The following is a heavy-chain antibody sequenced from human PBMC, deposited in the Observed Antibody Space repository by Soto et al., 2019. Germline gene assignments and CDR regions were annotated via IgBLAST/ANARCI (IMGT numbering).Heavy chain of an antibody. D-gene: IGHD3-22*01. Sequence: SETLSLTCTVSGGSISSGGYYWSWIRQHAGKGLEWIGYIYYSGSTYYNPSLKSRVTISVDTSKNQFSLKLSSVTAADTAVYYCARGNYYDSSGYGSFDYWGQGTLVTVSS. CDR1: GGSISSGGYY. J-gene: IGHJ4*02. V-gene: IGHV4-31*03. CDR2: IYYSGST. CDR3: ARGNYYDSSGYGSFDY.